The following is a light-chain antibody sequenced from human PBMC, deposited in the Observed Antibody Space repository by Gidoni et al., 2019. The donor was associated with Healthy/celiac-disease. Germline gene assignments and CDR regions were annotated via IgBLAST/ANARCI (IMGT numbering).Light chain of an antibody. CDR3: QSYDSSLSGSWV. V-gene: IGLV1-40*01. CDR2: GNS. J-gene: IGLJ3*02. Sequence: QSVLTQPPSVSGAPGQRLTISCTGSSSNIGAGYDVHWYQQLPGTAPKLLTYGNSNRPSGVPDRFSGSKSGTSASLAITGLQAEDEADYYCQSYDSSLSGSWVFGGGTKLTVL. CDR1: SSNIGAGYD.